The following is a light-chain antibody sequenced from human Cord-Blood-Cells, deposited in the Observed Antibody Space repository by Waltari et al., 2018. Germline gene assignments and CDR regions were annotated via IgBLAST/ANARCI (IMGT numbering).Light chain of an antibody. V-gene: IGLV2-14*01. J-gene: IGLJ3*02. CDR2: DVS. CDR3: SSYTSSSTWV. Sequence: QSALTQPASVSGSPGQSITISCPGTSSDVGGYNYVSWYQQHPGKPPKLMIYDVSKRPSGVSNRFSGSKSGNTASLTISGLQAEDEADYYCSSYTSSSTWVFGGGTKLTVL. CDR1: SSDVGGYNY.